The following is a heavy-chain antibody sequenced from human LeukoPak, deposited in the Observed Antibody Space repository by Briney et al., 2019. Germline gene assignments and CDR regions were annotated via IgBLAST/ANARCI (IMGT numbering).Heavy chain of an antibody. CDR1: GGTFSSYA. Sequence: SVKDSCMASGGTFSSYAISWVRPAPGQGVEWMGRIIPILGIANYTQKFQGRVTITADKFTSTAYMELSSLRSEDTAVCYCARWNYGSGSYYNVVCFDYWGQGTLVTVSS. J-gene: IGHJ4*02. CDR2: IIPILGIA. D-gene: IGHD3-10*01. CDR3: ARWNYGSGSYYNVVCFDY. V-gene: IGHV1-69*04.